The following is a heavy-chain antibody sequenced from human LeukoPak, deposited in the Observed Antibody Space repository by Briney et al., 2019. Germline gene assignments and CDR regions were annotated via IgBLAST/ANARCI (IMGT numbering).Heavy chain of an antibody. CDR1: GFTFSSYE. J-gene: IGHJ4*02. D-gene: IGHD2-21*02. V-gene: IGHV3-48*03. CDR2: ISGTDGTI. Sequence: GGSLRLSCAASGFTFSSYEMNWVRQAPGKGLEWVSYISGTDGTIHYADSVRGRFTISRDNAKGSLYLQMNSLRAEDTAIYYCAREELSCGGDCHPGWGQETLVTVSS. CDR3: AREELSCGGDCHPG.